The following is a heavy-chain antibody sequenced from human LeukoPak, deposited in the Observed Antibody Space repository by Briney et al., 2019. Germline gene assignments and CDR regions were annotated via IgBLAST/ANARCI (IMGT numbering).Heavy chain of an antibody. CDR3: ARRGAAKVLTGYYIH. Sequence: PSETLSLTCTVSGGSISSSSYYWGWIRQPPGKGLEWIGSIYYSGSTYYNPSLKSRVTISVDTPKNQFSLKLSSVTAADTAVYYCARRGAAKVLTGYYIHWGQGTLVTVSS. J-gene: IGHJ4*02. D-gene: IGHD3-9*01. CDR2: IYYSGST. V-gene: IGHV4-39*07. CDR1: GGSISSSSYY.